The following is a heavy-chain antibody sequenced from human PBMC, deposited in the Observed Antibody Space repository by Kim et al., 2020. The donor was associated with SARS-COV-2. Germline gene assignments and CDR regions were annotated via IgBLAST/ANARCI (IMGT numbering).Heavy chain of an antibody. CDR2: LWYDGSNK. CDR1: GFTFSTYG. Sequence: GGSLRLSCAASGFTFSTYGMHWVRQAPGKGLEWVATLWYDGSNKYYPDSVKGRFTVSRDNSKITLYLQVNSLRAEDTAVYYCARGYCGTATCYTGGTYFDYWGRGTLVTVSS. D-gene: IGHD2-2*02. J-gene: IGHJ4*02. V-gene: IGHV3-33*01. CDR3: ARGYCGTATCYTGGTYFDY.